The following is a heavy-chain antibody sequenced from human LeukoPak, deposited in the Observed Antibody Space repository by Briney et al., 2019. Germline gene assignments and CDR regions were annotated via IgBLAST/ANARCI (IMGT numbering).Heavy chain of an antibody. D-gene: IGHD3-22*01. CDR1: GGTFSSYA. Sequence: SVKFSCKASGGTFSSYAISWVRQAPGQGLEWMGGIIPIFGTANYAQKFQGRVTITTDESTSTAYMELSSLRSEDTAVYYCARDRYYDSSGHTDWGQGTLVTVSS. CDR2: IIPIFGTA. J-gene: IGHJ4*02. CDR3: ARDRYYDSSGHTD. V-gene: IGHV1-69*05.